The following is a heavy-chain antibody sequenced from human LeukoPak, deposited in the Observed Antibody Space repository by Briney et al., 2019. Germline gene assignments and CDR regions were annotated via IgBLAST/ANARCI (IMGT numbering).Heavy chain of an antibody. CDR1: GYTFTSYD. D-gene: IGHD3-10*01. J-gene: IGHJ4*02. CDR3: ARLSTQYYYGSGAHDY. CDR2: MNPNSGNT. V-gene: IGHV1-8*03. Sequence: AAVKVSCKASGYTFTSYDINWVRQATGQGLEWMGWMNPNSGNTGYAQKFQGRVTITRNTSISTAYMELSSLRSEDTAVYYCARLSTQYYYGSGAHDYWGQGTLVTVSS.